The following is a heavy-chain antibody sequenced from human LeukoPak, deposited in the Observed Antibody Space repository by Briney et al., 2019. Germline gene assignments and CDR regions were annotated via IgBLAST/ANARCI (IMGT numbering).Heavy chain of an antibody. D-gene: IGHD3-9*01. CDR1: GFTFSTYN. CDR2: ITSGGTYT. Sequence: GGSLRLSCAASGFTFSTYNMNWVRQAPGKGLEWVSSITSGGTYTYYADSVKGRFTTSRDNAKNSLSLQLSSLRAEDKAVYYCARGHYDILTASYKWTPDYWGQGILVTVSS. J-gene: IGHJ4*02. V-gene: IGHV3-21*06. CDR3: ARGHYDILTASYKWTPDY.